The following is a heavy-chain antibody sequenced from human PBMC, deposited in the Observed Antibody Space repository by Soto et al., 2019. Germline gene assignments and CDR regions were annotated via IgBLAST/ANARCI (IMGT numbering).Heavy chain of an antibody. CDR2: IDWDDDK. J-gene: IGHJ4*02. V-gene: IGHV2-70*11. D-gene: IGHD2-2*02. CDR3: ARTSRYPLGDYVDY. Sequence: ESGPTLVNPTQTLTLTCTFSGFSLSTSGMCVSWVRQPPGKALEWLARIDWDDDKYYSTSLKTRLTISKDTSKNQVVLTMTNMDPVDTATYYCARTSRYPLGDYVDYWGQGTLVTVSS. CDR1: GFSLSTSGMC.